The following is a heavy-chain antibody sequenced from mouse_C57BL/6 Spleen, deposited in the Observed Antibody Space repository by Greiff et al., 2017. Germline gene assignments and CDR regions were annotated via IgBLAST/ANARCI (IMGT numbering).Heavy chain of an antibody. CDR3: AIGGYGSRALFAY. CDR1: GYTFTSYW. D-gene: IGHD1-1*01. J-gene: IGHJ3*01. Sequence: VKLQQPGAELVKPGASVKVSCKASGYTFTSYWMHWVKQRPGQGLEWIGRIHPSDSDTNYNQKFKGKATLTVDKSSSTAYMQLSSLTSEDSAVYYCAIGGYGSRALFAYWGQGTLVTVSA. V-gene: IGHV1-74*01. CDR2: IHPSDSDT.